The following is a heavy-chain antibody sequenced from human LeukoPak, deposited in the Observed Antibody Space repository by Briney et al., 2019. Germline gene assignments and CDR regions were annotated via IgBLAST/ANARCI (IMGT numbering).Heavy chain of an antibody. J-gene: IGHJ4*02. D-gene: IGHD3-22*01. Sequence: GGSLRLSCAASGFTFSSYAMSWVRQAPGKGLEGVSALSGSGGSTYYADSVKGRFTIARDNSTNTLYLQMNSLRAEDTAVYYCARDSNYYDTDWGQGTLVTVSS. CDR2: LSGSGGST. CDR1: GFTFSSYA. V-gene: IGHV3-23*01. CDR3: ARDSNYYDTD.